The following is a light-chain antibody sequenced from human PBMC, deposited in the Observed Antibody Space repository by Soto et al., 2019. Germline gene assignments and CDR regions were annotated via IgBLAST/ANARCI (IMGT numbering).Light chain of an antibody. Sequence: QSVLTQPPSVSGAPGQRVTISYTGSSSNIGAGYDVHWYQQLPGTAPKLLIYGNSNRPSGVPDRFSGSKSGTSASLAITGLQAEDEADYYCQSYDSSTLYVFGTGTKVTVL. J-gene: IGLJ1*01. CDR2: GNS. V-gene: IGLV1-40*01. CDR3: QSYDSSTLYV. CDR1: SSNIGAGYD.